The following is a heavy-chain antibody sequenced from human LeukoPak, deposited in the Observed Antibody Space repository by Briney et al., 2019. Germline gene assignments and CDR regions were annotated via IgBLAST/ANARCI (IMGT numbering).Heavy chain of an antibody. V-gene: IGHV4-39*01. CDR2: IYYSGST. J-gene: IGHJ4*02. D-gene: IGHD1-7*01. CDR1: GGSISSSSYY. Sequence: SETLSLTCTVSGGSISSSSYYWGWIRLPPGKGLEWIGSIYYSGSTYYNPSLKSRVTISVDTSKNQFSLKPSSVTAADTAVYYCARREAGTSHFDYWGQGTLVTVSS. CDR3: ARREAGTSHFDY.